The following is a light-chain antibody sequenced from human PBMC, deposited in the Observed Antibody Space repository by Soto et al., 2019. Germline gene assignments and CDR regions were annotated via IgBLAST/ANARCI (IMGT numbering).Light chain of an antibody. V-gene: IGKV3-20*01. CDR3: QNYVTSIT. Sequence: DIVLTQSPGTLSLSPGEGATISCRASRSVGNSYLAWYQQKPGQAPRLLIYATSSRATGIPDRLSGSGYGTGFNLTISRLEPGDFAMYYCQNYVTSITLGQGTRLEIK. CDR1: RSVGNSY. J-gene: IGKJ5*01. CDR2: ATS.